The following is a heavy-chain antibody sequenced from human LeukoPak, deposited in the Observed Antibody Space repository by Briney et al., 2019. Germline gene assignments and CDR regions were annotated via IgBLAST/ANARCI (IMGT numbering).Heavy chain of an antibody. CDR3: AKKDSGGSYSWFDP. CDR1: GSTFKNYA. CDR2: ISGDAVTS. J-gene: IGHJ5*02. V-gene: IGHV3-23*01. Sequence: GGSLRLSCAASGSTFKNYAMNWVRQSPGQGLEWVSTISGDAVTSWYADSVKGRFTVSRDNSKNIVFLQMNNLRAEDTAVYYCAKKDSGGSYSWFDPWGQGTLVTVSS. D-gene: IGHD3-22*01.